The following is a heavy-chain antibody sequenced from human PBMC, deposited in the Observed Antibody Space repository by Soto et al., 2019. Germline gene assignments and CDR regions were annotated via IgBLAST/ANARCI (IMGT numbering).Heavy chain of an antibody. D-gene: IGHD6-19*01. V-gene: IGHV3-23*01. CDR3: AGSSGWYRAFDI. CDR2: ISGSGGRT. Sequence: EVQLLESGGGLVQPGGSLRLSCAASGFTFSSYAMSWVRQAPGKGLEWVSAISGSGGRTYYADSVKGRFTISRDNSKNTLYLQMNSLRAEDTAVYYCAGSSGWYRAFDIWGQGTMVTVSS. J-gene: IGHJ3*02. CDR1: GFTFSSYA.